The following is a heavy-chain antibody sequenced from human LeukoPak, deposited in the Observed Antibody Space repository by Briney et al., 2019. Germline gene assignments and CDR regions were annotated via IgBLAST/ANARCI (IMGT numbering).Heavy chain of an antibody. V-gene: IGHV4-39*01. CDR1: VGSISSSSYY. CDR3: ASGIVVVVAATYYFDY. D-gene: IGHD2-15*01. CDR2: IYYSGST. Sequence: SETLSLTRTVSVGSISSSSYYWGWIRQPPGKGLEWIGSIYYSGSTYYNPSLKSRVTISVDTSKNQFSLKLSSVTAADTAVYYCASGIVVVVAATYYFDYWGQGTLVTVSS. J-gene: IGHJ4*02.